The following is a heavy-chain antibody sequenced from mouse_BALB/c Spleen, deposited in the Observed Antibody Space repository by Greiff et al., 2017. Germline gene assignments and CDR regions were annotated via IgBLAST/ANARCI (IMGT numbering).Heavy chain of an antibody. J-gene: IGHJ2*01. CDR1: GFNIKDTY. D-gene: IGHD2-4*01. CDR2: IDPANGNT. V-gene: IGHV14-3*02. Sequence: VQLKESGAELVKPGASVKLSCTASGFNIKDTYMHWVKQRPEQGLEWIGRIDPANGNTKYDPKFQGKATITADTSSNTAYLQLSSLTSEDTAVYYCARSLYDYEDFDYWGQGTTLTVSS. CDR3: ARSLYDYEDFDY.